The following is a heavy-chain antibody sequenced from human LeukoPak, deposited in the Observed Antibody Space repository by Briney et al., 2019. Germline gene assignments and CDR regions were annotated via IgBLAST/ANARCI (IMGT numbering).Heavy chain of an antibody. J-gene: IGHJ6*02. CDR3: AKAGGADKYGMDV. Sequence: SGGSLRLSCAASGVTHSDYAMAWVRRAPGKGLEWVSSISNTGGSTFHADSVKGRFTISRDKPKNKMYLQMNSLRHNDTATYYCAKAGGADKYGMDVWGQGTTVIVSS. CDR1: GVTHSDYA. D-gene: IGHD2-15*01. V-gene: IGHV3-23*01. CDR2: ISNTGGST.